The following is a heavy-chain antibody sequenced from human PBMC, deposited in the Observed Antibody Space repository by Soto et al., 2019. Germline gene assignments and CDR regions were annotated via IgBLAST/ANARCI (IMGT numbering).Heavy chain of an antibody. D-gene: IGHD3-10*01. V-gene: IGHV4-39*01. CDR3: ARQRVEVVWRGFDF. J-gene: IGHJ4*02. Sequence: QLQLQESGPGLVKPSETLSLTCTVSTDSSSCTNSYWGWIRQPPGKGLEWIGSSSYNGGTFYNPSLKGRVVISFDTSKNQSSLQVTSVTAADTAVYFCARQRVEVVWRGFDFWGQGGPVTVSS. CDR2: SSYNGGT. CDR1: TDSSSCTNSY.